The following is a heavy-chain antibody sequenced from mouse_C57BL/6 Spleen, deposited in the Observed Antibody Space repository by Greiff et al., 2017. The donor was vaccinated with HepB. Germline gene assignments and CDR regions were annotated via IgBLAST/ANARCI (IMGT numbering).Heavy chain of an antibody. V-gene: IGHV1-55*01. J-gene: IGHJ1*03. CDR3: ARRSYGGYFDV. CDR1: GYTFTSYW. CDR2: ICPGSGST. D-gene: IGHD1-1*02. Sequence: VQLQQPGAGLVKPGASVKMSCKASGYTFTSYWIPWVKQRPGQGLEWIGDICPGSGSTNYTETFKSKATLTVDTSSSTAYMQLSSLTSEDSAVYYGARRSYGGYFDVWGTGTTVTVSS.